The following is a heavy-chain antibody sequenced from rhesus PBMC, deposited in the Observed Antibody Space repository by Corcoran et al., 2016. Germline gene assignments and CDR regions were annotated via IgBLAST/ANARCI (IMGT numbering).Heavy chain of an antibody. CDR2: IYGSSTST. Sequence: QVQLQESGPGVVKPSETLSLTCPVSGGSLSDSYRRRWIRQPPGKGLEWSGYIYGSSTSTNYNPSLKSRVTISKDTSKNQFSLKLSSVTAADTAVYYCARDPAFDYWGQGVLVTVSS. CDR3: ARDPAFDY. V-gene: IGHV4S10*01. J-gene: IGHJ4*01. CDR1: GGSLSDSYR. D-gene: IGHD6-25*01.